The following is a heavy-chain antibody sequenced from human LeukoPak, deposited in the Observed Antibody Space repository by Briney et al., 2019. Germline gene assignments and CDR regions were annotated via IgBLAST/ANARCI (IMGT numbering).Heavy chain of an antibody. CDR2: IYHSGST. J-gene: IGHJ4*02. CDR1: GGSISSGGYY. CDR3: ARYCGGDCYSFDY. Sequence: SETLSLTCTVSGGSISSGGYYWSWIRQHPGKGLEWIGYIYHSGSTYYNPSLKSRVTISVDRSKNQFSLKLSSVTAADTAVYYCARYCGGDCYSFDYWGQGTLVTVSS. D-gene: IGHD2-21*02. V-gene: IGHV4-30-2*01.